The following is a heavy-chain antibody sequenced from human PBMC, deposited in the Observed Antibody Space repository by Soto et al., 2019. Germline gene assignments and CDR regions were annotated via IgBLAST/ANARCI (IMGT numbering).Heavy chain of an antibody. V-gene: IGHV3-30*18. CDR1: GFTFNIYG. J-gene: IGHJ4*02. Sequence: SLRLSCAASGFTFNIYGMHWFRQAPDKGLEWVALISYDGSNQYYADSVKGRFTISRDNSKNTLFLQMNSLRADDTAVYYCAKDQSSGQGSFDSWGQGTLVTVSS. CDR2: ISYDGSNQ. CDR3: AKDQSSGQGSFDS.